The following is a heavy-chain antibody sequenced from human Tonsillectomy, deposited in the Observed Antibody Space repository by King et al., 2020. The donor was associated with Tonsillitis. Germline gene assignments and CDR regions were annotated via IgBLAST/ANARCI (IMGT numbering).Heavy chain of an antibody. CDR3: ASRWGLGAFDI. CDR1: GGSFSGYF. J-gene: IGHJ3*02. CDR2: CNHSGST. D-gene: IGHD2-21*01. V-gene: IGHV4-34*01. Sequence: VQLQQWGAGLLKPSETLSLTCAVYGGSFSGYFWSWIRQPPGKGLEWIGECNHSGSTNYNHSLKSRVTISVDTAKNQFSLKLTSVTAADTAVYYCASRWGLGAFDIWGQGTMVTVSS.